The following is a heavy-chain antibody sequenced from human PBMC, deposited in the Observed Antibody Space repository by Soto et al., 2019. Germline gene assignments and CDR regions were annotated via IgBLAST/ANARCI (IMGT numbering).Heavy chain of an antibody. J-gene: IGHJ3*02. V-gene: IGHV4-4*07. CDR2: IYTSGST. D-gene: IGHD2-2*01. CDR1: GGSISSYY. Sequence: SETLSLTCTVSGGSISSYYWSWIRQPAGKGLEWIGRIYTSGSTNYNPSLKSRVTMSVDTSKNQFSLKLSSVTAADTAVYYCARVDSVPHRLDSRLVNDAFHIWGQGTMVTVSS. CDR3: ARVDSVPHRLDSRLVNDAFHI.